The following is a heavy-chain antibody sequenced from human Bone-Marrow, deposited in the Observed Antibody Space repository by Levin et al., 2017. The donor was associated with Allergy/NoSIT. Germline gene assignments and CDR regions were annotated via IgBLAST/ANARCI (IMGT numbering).Heavy chain of an antibody. J-gene: IGHJ3*01. D-gene: IGHD1-26*01. CDR1: GFAVSDHD. Sequence: GESLKISCAASGFAVSDHDIDWVRQAPGKGLEWVSGINWNGGSTGYADSVKGRFTISRDTARNTLYLQMHSLRVEDTASYFCAREGSGSFTFDLWGQGTVVTVSS. CDR2: INWNGGST. CDR3: AREGSGSFTFDL. V-gene: IGHV3-20*04.